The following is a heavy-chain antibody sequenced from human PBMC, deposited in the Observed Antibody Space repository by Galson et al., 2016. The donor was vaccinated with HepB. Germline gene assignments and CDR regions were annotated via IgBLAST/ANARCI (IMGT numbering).Heavy chain of an antibody. CDR2: VSAYNGNT. Sequence: SVKVSCKASGYTFTSYAMHWVRQAPGQRLEWMGWVSAYNGNTNYAQKLQDRVIMSTDTSTTTAYLELRSPTSDDTAIYYCARGHWNTDYYEGMDVWGQGTTGTVAS. D-gene: IGHD1-1*01. CDR3: ARGHWNTDYYEGMDV. V-gene: IGHV1-18*01. CDR1: GYTFTSYA. J-gene: IGHJ6*02.